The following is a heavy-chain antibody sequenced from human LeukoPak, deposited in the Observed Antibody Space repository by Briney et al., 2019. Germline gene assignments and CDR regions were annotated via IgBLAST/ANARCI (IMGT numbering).Heavy chain of an antibody. D-gene: IGHD2-15*01. CDR2: INPNSGGT. Sequence: GASVKVSCKASGYTFTGYYIHWVRQAPGQGLEWMGWINPNSGGTDYVQKFQGRVTMTRDTSISTAYMELNRLTSDDAAVYYCAKVSKLGCSGVSCYSAFDYWGQGSLVTVSS. CDR1: GYTFTGYY. J-gene: IGHJ4*02. V-gene: IGHV1-2*02. CDR3: AKVSKLGCSGVSCYSAFDY.